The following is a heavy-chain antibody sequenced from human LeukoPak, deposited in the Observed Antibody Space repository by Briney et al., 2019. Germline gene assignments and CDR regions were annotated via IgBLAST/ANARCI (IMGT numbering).Heavy chain of an antibody. D-gene: IGHD6-19*01. J-gene: IGHJ6*02. CDR2: ISSSSSYT. V-gene: IGHV3-11*03. CDR3: ARLSSVASQYYYGMDV. Sequence: GGSLRLSCAASGFTFSEYYMSWIRQAPGKGLEWVSYISSSSSYTNYADSVKGRFTISRDNAKNSLYLQMNSLRAEDTAVYYCARLSSVASQYYYGMDVWGQGTTVTVSS. CDR1: GFTFSEYY.